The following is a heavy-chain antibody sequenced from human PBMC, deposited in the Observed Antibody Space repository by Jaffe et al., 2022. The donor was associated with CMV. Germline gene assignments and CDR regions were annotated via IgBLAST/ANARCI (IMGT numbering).Heavy chain of an antibody. CDR2: IKQDGSEK. CDR1: GFTFNTYW. Sequence: EVQLVESGGGLVQPGGSLRLSCAASGFTFNTYWMSWVRQAPGMGLDWVADIKQDGSEKSYVDSVKGRFTISRDNAKNSLYLQMNSLRADDTAVYYCARLGWHSSTFYGMDVWGQGTTVTVSS. V-gene: IGHV3-7*01. CDR3: ARLGWHSSTFYGMDV. D-gene: IGHD6-13*01. J-gene: IGHJ6*02.